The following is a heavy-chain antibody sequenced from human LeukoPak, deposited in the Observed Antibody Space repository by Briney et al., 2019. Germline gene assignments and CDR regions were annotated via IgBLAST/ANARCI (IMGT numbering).Heavy chain of an antibody. CDR3: AREDATTVTTIRAFDI. D-gene: IGHD4-17*01. CDR1: GGSISGGGYF. CDR2: IYYSGST. V-gene: IGHV4-31*03. Sequence: PSETLSLTCTVSGGSISGGGYFWSWIRQHPGKGLEWIGYIYYSGSTYYNPSLKSRVTISVDTSKNQFSLKLSPVTAADTAVYYCAREDATTVTTIRAFDIWGQGTMVTVSS. J-gene: IGHJ3*02.